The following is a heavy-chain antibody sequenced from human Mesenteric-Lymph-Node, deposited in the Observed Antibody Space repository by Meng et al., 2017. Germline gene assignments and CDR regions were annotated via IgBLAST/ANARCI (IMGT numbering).Heavy chain of an antibody. Sequence: QLQLQDSGPGLVKPSETLSLTCTVSVGSISSTSYYWGWIRQPPGKGPEWIGSIYYSGSNYHNPSLKSRLTISVDTSKSQLALKLSSVTAADTAVYYCARQIFEFGYGGNSPFDYWGQGTLVTVSS. CDR2: IYYSGSN. V-gene: IGHV4-39*01. J-gene: IGHJ4*02. CDR1: VGSISSTSYY. CDR3: ARQIFEFGYGGNSPFDY. D-gene: IGHD4-23*01.